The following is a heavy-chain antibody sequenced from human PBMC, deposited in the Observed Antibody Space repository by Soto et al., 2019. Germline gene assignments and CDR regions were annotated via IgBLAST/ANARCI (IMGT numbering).Heavy chain of an antibody. CDR1: GFTFSSYW. J-gene: IGHJ4*02. D-gene: IGHD3-10*01. CDR2: IKQDGSEN. V-gene: IGHV3-7*03. CDR3: ARDGLWFGELFLFDY. Sequence: EVQLVESGGGLVQPGGSLRLSCAASGFTFSSYWMSWVRQAPGKGLEWVANIKQDGSENYYVDSVKGRFTISSDNAKNSLYLQMNSLRAEDTAVYYCARDGLWFGELFLFDYWGQGTLVTVSS.